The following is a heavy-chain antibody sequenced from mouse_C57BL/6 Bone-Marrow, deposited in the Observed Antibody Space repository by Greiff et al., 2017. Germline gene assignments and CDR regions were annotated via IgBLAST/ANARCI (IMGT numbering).Heavy chain of an antibody. CDR3: TTAYYSNLSWYFDV. Sequence: EVQLQESGAELVRPGASVKLSCTASGFNIKDYYMHWVKQRPEQGLEWIGWIDPEDGDTEYASKFQGKATITADTSSNTAYLQLSSLTSEDTAVYYCTTAYYSNLSWYFDVWGTGTTVTVSS. CDR1: GFNIKDYY. CDR2: IDPEDGDT. J-gene: IGHJ1*03. V-gene: IGHV14-4*01. D-gene: IGHD2-5*01.